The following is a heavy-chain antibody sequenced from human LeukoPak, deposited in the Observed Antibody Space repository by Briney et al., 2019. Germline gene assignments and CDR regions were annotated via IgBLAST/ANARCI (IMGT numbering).Heavy chain of an antibody. CDR2: ITTYSGKT. J-gene: IGHJ4*02. D-gene: IGHD5-24*01. CDR1: GYTFTTYG. V-gene: IGHV1-18*01. Sequence: ASVKVSCTAAGYTFTTYGITWVGRAPGEGREGRGGITTYSGKTAYSQKVQGRVTMTADAPTRTVYMELRSLRSDDTAVYYCASINGWLLSAGNVKYFDYWGQGTLVTASS. CDR3: ASINGWLLSAGNVKYFDY.